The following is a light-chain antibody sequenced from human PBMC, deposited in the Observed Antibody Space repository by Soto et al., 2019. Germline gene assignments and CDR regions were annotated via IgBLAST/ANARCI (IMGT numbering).Light chain of an antibody. CDR3: QHYDTSPWT. J-gene: IGKJ1*01. CDR2: GAS. Sequence: EIVLTQSPGTLSLSPGERATLSCRASQSVSSSYLAWYQHKPGQPPRLLIYGASSRATGIPDRFSGSGSGTDFTLTISRLEPEDFAVYYCQHYDTSPWTFGQGTNVEIK. CDR1: QSVSSSY. V-gene: IGKV3-20*01.